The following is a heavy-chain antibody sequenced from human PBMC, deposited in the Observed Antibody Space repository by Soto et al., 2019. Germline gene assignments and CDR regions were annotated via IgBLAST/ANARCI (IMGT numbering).Heavy chain of an antibody. CDR2: ISGDSGNT. Sequence: ASVKVSCKASGYMFTKSAMHWVRQAPGQRLEWMGWISGDSGNTKYSPKLQDRVTITRDTSASTAYMELSSLRSEDTALYYCARAGVAAGNFNFGYWGQGTLVTVSS. J-gene: IGHJ4*03. CDR3: ARAGVAAGNFNFGY. D-gene: IGHD6-19*01. CDR1: GYMFTKSA. V-gene: IGHV1-3*01.